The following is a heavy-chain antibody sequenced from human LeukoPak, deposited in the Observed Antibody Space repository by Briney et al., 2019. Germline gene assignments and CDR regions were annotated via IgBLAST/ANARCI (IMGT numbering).Heavy chain of an antibody. D-gene: IGHD6-13*01. Sequence: ASGTVSCTASGGTFSSYAISWVRQAPGQGLEWMGGIIPIFGTANYAQKCQGRVTITADESTSTAYMELSSLRSEATAVYYCARAAAAGGDYYYYYGMDVWGQGTTVTVSS. CDR1: GGTFSSYA. J-gene: IGHJ6*02. CDR2: IIPIFGTA. V-gene: IGHV1-69*13. CDR3: ARAAAAGGDYYYYYGMDV.